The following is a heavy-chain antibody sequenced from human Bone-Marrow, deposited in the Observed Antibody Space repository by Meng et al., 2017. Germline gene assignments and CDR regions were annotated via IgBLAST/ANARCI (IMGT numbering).Heavy chain of an antibody. CDR2: ISAYNGNT. Sequence: ASVKVSCKASGYTFTSYDINWVRQAPGQGLEWMGWISAYNGNTNYAQKLQGRVTMTTDTSTSTAYMELRSLRSDDTAVYYCARVQLLWFGEDYWGQGTLVTVSS. CDR3: ARVQLLWFGEDY. D-gene: IGHD3-10*01. CDR1: GYTFTSYD. V-gene: IGHV1-18*01. J-gene: IGHJ4*02.